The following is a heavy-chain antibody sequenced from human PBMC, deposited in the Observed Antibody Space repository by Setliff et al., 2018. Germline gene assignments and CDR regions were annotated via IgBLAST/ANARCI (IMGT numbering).Heavy chain of an antibody. V-gene: IGHV3-74*01. CDR3: ANHNPARRALNGTPLDN. CDR1: GFTFSSHW. Sequence: PGGSLRLSCAASGFTFSSHWMHWVRQGPGKGPVWVSRINSDGSRTDYADSVKGRFTISRDNAKNTLYLQMRSLRAEDTAIYYCANHNPARRALNGTPLDNWGQGTLVTVSS. J-gene: IGHJ4*02. D-gene: IGHD3-9*01. CDR2: INSDGSRT.